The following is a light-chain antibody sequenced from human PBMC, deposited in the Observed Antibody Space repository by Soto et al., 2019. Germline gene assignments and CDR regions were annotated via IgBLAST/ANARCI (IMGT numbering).Light chain of an antibody. CDR2: DVY. CDR3: TSYTSSTPFYV. Sequence: QSVLTQPASVSGSPGQSIAISCTGVRTDVDSYDYVSWYQQHPGQAPHLIIYDVYNRPSGVSHRFSGSKSGVTASLTISGLQAEDEADYYCTSYTSSTPFYVFGTGTKVTVL. J-gene: IGLJ1*01. V-gene: IGLV2-14*03. CDR1: RTDVDSYDY.